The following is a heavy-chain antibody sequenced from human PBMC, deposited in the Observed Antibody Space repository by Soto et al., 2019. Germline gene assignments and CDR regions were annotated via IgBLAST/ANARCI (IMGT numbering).Heavy chain of an antibody. D-gene: IGHD2-2*01. V-gene: IGHV4-59*12. CDR2: IYYSGST. CDR1: GGSISSYY. CDR3: AVRYCSSTSCSTLDS. J-gene: IGHJ4*02. Sequence: SETLSLTCTVSGGSISSYYWSWIRQPPGKGLEWIGYIYYSGSTNYNPSLKSRVTISVDTSKNQLSLRLSSVTAADTAMYYCAVRYCSSTSCSTLDSWGQGTLVTVSS.